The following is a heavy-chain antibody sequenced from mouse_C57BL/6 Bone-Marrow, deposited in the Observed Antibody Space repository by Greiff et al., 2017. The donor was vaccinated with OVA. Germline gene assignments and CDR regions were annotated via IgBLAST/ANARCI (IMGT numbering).Heavy chain of an antibody. D-gene: IGHD1-1*01. V-gene: IGHV14-4*01. CDR2: IDPENGDT. CDR1: GFNIKDDY. CDR3: TLLSWYCDV. Sequence: VQLQQSGAELVRPGASVKLSCTASGFNIKDDYMHWVKQRPEKGLEWIGWIDPENGDTESASKFQGKATITADTSSNTAYQQLSSLTSEDTAVYYCTLLSWYCDVWGTGTTVTVSS. J-gene: IGHJ1*03.